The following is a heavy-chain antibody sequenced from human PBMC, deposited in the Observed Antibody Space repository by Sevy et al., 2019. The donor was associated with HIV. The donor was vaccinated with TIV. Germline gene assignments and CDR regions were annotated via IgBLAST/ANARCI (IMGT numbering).Heavy chain of an antibody. CDR3: ASDRPGGGSSPDDFDI. D-gene: IGHD6-6*01. CDR2: ISSSSSYT. V-gene: IGHV3-11*06. CDR1: GFTFSDYY. J-gene: IGHJ3*02. Sequence: GGSLRLSCAASGFTFSDYYMSWIRQAPGKGLEWVSYISSSSSYTNYADSVKGRFTISRDNAKNSLYLQMNSLRAEDTAVYYCASDRPGGGSSPDDFDIWGQGTMVTVSS.